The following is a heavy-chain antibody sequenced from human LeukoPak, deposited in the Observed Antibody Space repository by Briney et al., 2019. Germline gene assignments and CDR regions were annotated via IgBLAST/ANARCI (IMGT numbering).Heavy chain of an antibody. CDR3: ARIRGYNRDYYYYYMDV. D-gene: IGHD6-13*01. V-gene: IGHV4-34*01. CDR2: INHSGST. J-gene: IGHJ6*03. CDR1: GFTFSSYS. Sequence: GSLRLSCAASGFTFSSYSMNWVRLPPGKGLEWIGEINHSGSTNYNPSLKSRVTISVDKSKNQFSLKLSSVTAADTAVCYCARIRGYNRDYYYYYMDVWGKGTTVTVSS.